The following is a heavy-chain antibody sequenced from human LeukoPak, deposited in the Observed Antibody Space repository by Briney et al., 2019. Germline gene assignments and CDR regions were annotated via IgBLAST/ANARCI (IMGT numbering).Heavy chain of an antibody. CDR3: ATLTTVVTAYYFDY. D-gene: IGHD4-23*01. CDR1: GGSISSYY. CDR2: IYHSGST. J-gene: IGHJ4*02. V-gene: IGHV4-4*09. Sequence: SETLSLTCTVSGGSISSYYWSWIRQPPGKGLEWIGYIYHSGSTDYNPSLKSRVTISVDTSKSQFSLKLTSVTAADTAVYYCATLTTVVTAYYFDYWAREPWSPSPQ.